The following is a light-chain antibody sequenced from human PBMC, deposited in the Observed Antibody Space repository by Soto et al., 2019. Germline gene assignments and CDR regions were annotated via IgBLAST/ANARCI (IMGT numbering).Light chain of an antibody. J-gene: IGKJ2*01. CDR1: QDISNS. V-gene: IGKV1-33*01. CDR2: DAS. CDR3: QQFDHLPMYT. Sequence: DLPVTQSPSSLSASVGDRVTITCQASQDISNSLNWYQQKPGKAPKLLIYDASTLETGVPSRFSGSGSGTDFTFTISSLQPEDIATYYCQQFDHLPMYTFGQGTRLEIK.